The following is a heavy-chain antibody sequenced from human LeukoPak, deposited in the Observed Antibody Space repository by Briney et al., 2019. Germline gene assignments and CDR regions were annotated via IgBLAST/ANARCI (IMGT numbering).Heavy chain of an antibody. Sequence: PGGSLRLSCAASGFTFSSYAMSWVRQAPGKGLVWVSRINSDGSSTSYADSVKGRFTISRDNAKNTLYLQMNSLRAEDTAVYYCARDLGKQWRDAFDIWGQGTMVTVSS. CDR3: ARDLGKQWRDAFDI. CDR2: INSDGSST. V-gene: IGHV3-74*01. CDR1: GFTFSSYA. D-gene: IGHD6-19*01. J-gene: IGHJ3*02.